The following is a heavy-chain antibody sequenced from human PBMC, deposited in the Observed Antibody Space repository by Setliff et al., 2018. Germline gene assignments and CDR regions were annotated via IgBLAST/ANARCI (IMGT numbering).Heavy chain of an antibody. CDR2: INVGNGNT. CDR1: GYIFTNYG. J-gene: IGHJ4*02. Sequence: WASVKVSCKASGYIFTNYGMHWVRQAPGQRLEWMGRINVGNGNTKDSQKFQGRVTITRDTSASTAYMELSSLRSEDTAVYYCARSGPYSSSSHFDYWGQGTLVTVSS. V-gene: IGHV1-3*01. D-gene: IGHD6-13*01. CDR3: ARSGPYSSSSHFDY.